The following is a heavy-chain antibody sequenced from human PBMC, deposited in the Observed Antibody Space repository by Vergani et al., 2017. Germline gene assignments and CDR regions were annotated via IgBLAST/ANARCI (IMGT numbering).Heavy chain of an antibody. CDR1: GFTFSSYG. Sequence: QVQLVESGGGVVQPGRSLRLSCAASGFTFSSYGMHWVRQAPGKGLEWVAVIWYDGSNKYYADSVKGRFTISRDNSKNTLYLQMNSLRAEDTAVYYCARAELTYYYDSSGYLPDYWGQGTLVTVSS. J-gene: IGHJ4*02. V-gene: IGHV3-33*01. CDR2: IWYDGSNK. CDR3: ARAELTYYYDSSGYLPDY. D-gene: IGHD3-22*01.